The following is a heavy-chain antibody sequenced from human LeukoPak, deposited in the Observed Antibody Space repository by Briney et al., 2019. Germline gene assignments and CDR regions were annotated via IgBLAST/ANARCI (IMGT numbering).Heavy chain of an antibody. CDR2: TDTSGNYI. J-gene: IGHJ4*02. CDR3: ARDRGGGYYDY. CDR1: GITFSNYG. V-gene: IGHV3-21*01. D-gene: IGHD3-16*01. Sequence: GGSLRLSCEASGITFSNYGMNWVRQAPGKGLEWVSFTDTSGNYIYYGDSVKGRFTISRDNAILFLQMNGLRAEDTAVYYCARDRGGGYYDYWGQGTLVTVSS.